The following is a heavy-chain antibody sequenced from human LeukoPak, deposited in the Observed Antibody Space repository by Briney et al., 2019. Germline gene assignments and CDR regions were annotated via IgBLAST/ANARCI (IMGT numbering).Heavy chain of an antibody. CDR1: GFTFSSYS. CDR3: ARDPRDGSYFDY. J-gene: IGHJ4*02. CDR2: ISSSSSYI. D-gene: IGHD5-24*01. V-gene: IGHV3-21*01. Sequence: GGSLRLSCAASGFTFSSYSMNWVRQAPGKGLEWVSSISSSSSYIYYADSVKGRFTISRDNSKNTLYLQMNSLRAEDTAVYYCARDPRDGSYFDYWGQGTLVTVSS.